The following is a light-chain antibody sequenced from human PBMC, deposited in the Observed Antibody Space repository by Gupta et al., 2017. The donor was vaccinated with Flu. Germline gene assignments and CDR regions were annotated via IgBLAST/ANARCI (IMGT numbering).Light chain of an antibody. V-gene: IGKV1-5*03. CDR1: HSVSSW. Sequence: IPMTRSHSTLSASVGVSVTITCRASHSVSSWLAGYQQKPGKAPKLLIFKASSLESGVPARFSGRGAGPEVMRTISSMQPDDVSTDYCQQYNSDSHTFGRGTRVEIK. CDR2: KAS. J-gene: IGKJ4*01. CDR3: QQYNSDSHT.